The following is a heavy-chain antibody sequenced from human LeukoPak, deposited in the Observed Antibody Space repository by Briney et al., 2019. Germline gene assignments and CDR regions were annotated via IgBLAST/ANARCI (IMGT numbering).Heavy chain of an antibody. CDR1: GFTFSSYW. CDR2: INTDGSST. V-gene: IGHV3-74*01. CDR3: VPAPGYYSGGPSYDGYFDY. J-gene: IGHJ4*02. Sequence: GGSLRLSCAASGFTFSSYWMHWVRQAPGKGLVWVSRINTDGSSTSYADSVKGRFTISRDNAKNTLYLQMNSLRAEDTAVYYCVPAPGYYSGGPSYDGYFDYWGQGTLVTVSS. D-gene: IGHD2-15*01.